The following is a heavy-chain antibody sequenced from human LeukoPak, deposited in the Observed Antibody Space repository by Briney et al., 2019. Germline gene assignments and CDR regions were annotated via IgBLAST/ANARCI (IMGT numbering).Heavy chain of an antibody. J-gene: IGHJ6*03. Sequence: GGSLRLSCAASGFTFSSYEMNWVRQAPGEGLEWLSYITSSGTTTHYADSVTGRFTISRDNAKNSLYFQMNSLRVEDTAVYYCARDGTPLYSTGWVYMDVWGKGTTVTISS. CDR2: ITSSGTTT. CDR3: ARDGTPLYSTGWVYMDV. D-gene: IGHD6-25*01. V-gene: IGHV3-48*03. CDR1: GFTFSSYE.